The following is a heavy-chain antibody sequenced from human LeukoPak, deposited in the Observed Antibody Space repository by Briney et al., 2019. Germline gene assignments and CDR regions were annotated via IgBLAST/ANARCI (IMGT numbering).Heavy chain of an antibody. CDR2: IYYSGDT. CDR1: GVSISSGSYY. CDR3: ARQLSGGDYDYFDY. V-gene: IGHV4-39*01. Sequence: SETLSLTCTVSGVSISSGSYYWGWIRQPPGKGLEWIGSIYYSGDTYYNPSLKSRVTISVDTSKNQFSLKLSSVTAADTAVYYCARQLSGGDYDYFDYWGQGTLVTVSS. D-gene: IGHD4-17*01. J-gene: IGHJ4*02.